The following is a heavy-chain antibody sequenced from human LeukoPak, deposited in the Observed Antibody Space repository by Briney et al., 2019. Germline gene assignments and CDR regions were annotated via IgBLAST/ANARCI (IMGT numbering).Heavy chain of an antibody. D-gene: IGHD3-16*01. CDR3: AKLGGQEVHNYYVGV. CDR2: IKQDGSEK. CDR1: GFTFSSYW. Sequence: PGESLRLSCAASGFTFSSYWMGWVRQAPGKGLEWVAKIKQDGSEKYYVDSVRGRFAVSRDNAKDSLYLQMNSLRADDTAVYYCAKLGGQEVHNYYVGVCGKGTTVAVSS. V-gene: IGHV3-7*03. J-gene: IGHJ6*03.